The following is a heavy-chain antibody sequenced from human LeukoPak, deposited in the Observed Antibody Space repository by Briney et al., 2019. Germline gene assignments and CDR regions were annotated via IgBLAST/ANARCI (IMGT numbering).Heavy chain of an antibody. J-gene: IGHJ4*02. CDR3: ARAIRSSYYDFWSGIGY. Sequence: GGSLRLSCAASGFTFSSYWMSWVRQAPGKGLEWVANIKQDGSEKYYVDSVKGRFTISRDNAKNSLYLQMNSLRAEDTAVYYCARAIRSSYYDFWSGIGYWGQGTLVTVSP. V-gene: IGHV3-7*05. CDR2: IKQDGSEK. CDR1: GFTFSSYW. D-gene: IGHD3-3*01.